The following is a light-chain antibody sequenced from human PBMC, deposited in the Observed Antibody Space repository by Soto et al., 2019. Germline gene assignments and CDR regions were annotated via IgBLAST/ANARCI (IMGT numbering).Light chain of an antibody. CDR1: GGDVGSFNL. CDR3: CSFAGSSTPVV. J-gene: IGLJ2*01. Sequence: QSALTQPASVSGSPGQSITISCTGTGGDVGSFNLVSWYQQHPGKAPKLIIYEGSKRPSGVSNRFSGSKSGNTASLTISGLQAEDEADYYCCSFAGSSTPVVFGGGTKLTVL. V-gene: IGLV2-23*01. CDR2: EGS.